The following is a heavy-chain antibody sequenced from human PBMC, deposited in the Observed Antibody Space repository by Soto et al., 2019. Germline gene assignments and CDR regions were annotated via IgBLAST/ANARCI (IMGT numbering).Heavy chain of an antibody. CDR2: IYYSGST. CDR1: GGSISSSSYY. D-gene: IGHD3-10*01. J-gene: IGHJ5*02. V-gene: IGHV4-39*01. Sequence: QLQLQESGPGLVKPSETLSLTCTVSGGSISSSSYYWGWIRQPPGKGLEWIGSIYYSGSTYYNPSLKSRVTISVDTSKNQFSLKLSSVTAADTAVYHCARQQGFSFDPWGQGTLVTVSS. CDR3: ARQQGFSFDP.